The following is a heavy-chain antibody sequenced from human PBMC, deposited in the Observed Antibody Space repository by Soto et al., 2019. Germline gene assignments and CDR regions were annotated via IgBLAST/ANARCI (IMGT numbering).Heavy chain of an antibody. CDR2: ISKGGRTL. CDR1: GFTFSDYY. V-gene: IGHV3-11*01. Sequence: QVQLVESVGSLVKPGGSLKFSCAASGFTFSDYYMSWIRQAPGKGLEWVSYISKGGRTLYYADSMKGRFTISRDNAKNSLYLQINSLRSEDTAVYYCARDLVAVSGGVYSSSSGGYFFDFWGQGTLVTVSS. J-gene: IGHJ4*02. D-gene: IGHD6-6*01. CDR3: ARDLVAVSGGVYSSSSGGYFFDF.